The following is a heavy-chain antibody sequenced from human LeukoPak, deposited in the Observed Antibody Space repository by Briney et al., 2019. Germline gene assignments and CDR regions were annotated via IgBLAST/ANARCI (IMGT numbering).Heavy chain of an antibody. V-gene: IGHV4-30-4*07. CDR3: ASDLPIPL. CDR2: IYYSGST. CDR1: GGSISSGGYS. Sequence: SETLSLTCAVSGGSISSGGYSWSWIRQPPGKGLEWIGYIYYSGSTYYNPSLKSRVTISVDTSKNQFSLKLSSVTAADTAVYYCASDLPIPLWGQGTLVTVSS. J-gene: IGHJ4*02.